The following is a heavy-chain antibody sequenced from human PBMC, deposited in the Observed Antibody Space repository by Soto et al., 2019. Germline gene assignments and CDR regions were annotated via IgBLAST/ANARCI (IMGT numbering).Heavy chain of an antibody. V-gene: IGHV3-30-3*01. CDR1: GFTFSSYA. D-gene: IGHD2-8*01. J-gene: IGHJ4*02. CDR2: ISYDGSNK. Sequence: QVQLVESGGGVVQPGRSLRLSCAASGFTFSSYAMHWVRQAPGKGLEWVAVISYDGSNKYYADSVKGRFTISRDNSKNTLYLQMNSLRAEDTAVYYCASDTPYCTNGACDYFDYWGQGTLVTVSS. CDR3: ASDTPYCTNGACDYFDY.